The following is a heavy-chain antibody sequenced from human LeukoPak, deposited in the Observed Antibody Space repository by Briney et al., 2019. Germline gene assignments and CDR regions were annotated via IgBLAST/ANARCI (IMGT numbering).Heavy chain of an antibody. CDR2: ISGSGGST. CDR1: GFTFSSYA. CDR3: ARDRAYYYDSSGYYGENDAFDI. V-gene: IGHV3-23*01. J-gene: IGHJ3*02. Sequence: GGSLRLSCAASGFTFSSYAMSWVRQAPGKGLEWVSAISGSGGSTYYADSVKGRFTISRDNSKNTLYLQMNSLRAEDTAVYYCARDRAYYYDSSGYYGENDAFDIWGQGTMVTVSS. D-gene: IGHD3-22*01.